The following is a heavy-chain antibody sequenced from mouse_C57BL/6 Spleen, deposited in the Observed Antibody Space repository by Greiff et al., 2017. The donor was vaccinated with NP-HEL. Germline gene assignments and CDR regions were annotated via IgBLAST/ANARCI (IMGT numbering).Heavy chain of an antibody. CDR2: IDPEDGET. CDR1: GFNIKDYY. V-gene: IGHV14-2*01. J-gene: IGHJ1*03. CDR3: APYYSNYWYFDV. Sequence: EVKVVESGAELVKPGASVKLSCTASGFNIKDYYMHWVKQRTEQGLEWIGRIDPEDGETKYAPKFQGKATITADTSSNTAYLQLSSLTSEDTAVYYCAPYYSNYWYFDVWGTGTTVTVSS. D-gene: IGHD2-5*01.